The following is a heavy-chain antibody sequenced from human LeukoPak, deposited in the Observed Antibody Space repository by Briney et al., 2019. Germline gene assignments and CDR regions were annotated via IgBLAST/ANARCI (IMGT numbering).Heavy chain of an antibody. J-gene: IGHJ4*02. D-gene: IGHD3-16*01. CDR1: GFTLSSYA. V-gene: IGHV3-23*01. Sequence: GGSLRLSCAASGFTLSSYAMSWVRQAPGKGLEWVSAISSSGGDTYYTDSVKGRFTMSRDMAKDTLYLQMNSLRAEDTAVYYCAKDLKAVLFAYFDYWGQGTLVTVSS. CDR3: AKDLKAVLFAYFDY. CDR2: ISSSGGDT.